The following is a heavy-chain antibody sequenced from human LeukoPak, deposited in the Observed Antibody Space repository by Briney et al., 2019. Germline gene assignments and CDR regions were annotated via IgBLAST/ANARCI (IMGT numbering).Heavy chain of an antibody. CDR1: GFTSSNFA. J-gene: IGHJ6*02. Sequence: GGSLGLSCAASGFTSSNFAMNWVRQAPGKGLECVSSISGSTGRTYYADSVKGRFTISRDDSKNTVYLEMNNLRAEDTALYFCAKANCGSECFYIMDVWGQGTMVTVSS. V-gene: IGHV3-23*01. CDR2: ISGSTGRT. CDR3: AKANCGSECFYIMDV. D-gene: IGHD3-16*01.